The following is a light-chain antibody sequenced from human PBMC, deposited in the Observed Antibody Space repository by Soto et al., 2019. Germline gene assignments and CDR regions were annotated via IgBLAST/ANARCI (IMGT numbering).Light chain of an antibody. CDR3: AAWDDSLSGVV. Sequence: QSVLTQPPSASGTPGQRVTISCSGTSTNIGRNPVYWYQQLPGTAPKLLIYGNDQRPSGVPDRFSGSKSGASASLAISGLRSEDEADYYCAAWDDSLSGVVFGGGTKVIVL. J-gene: IGLJ3*02. CDR2: GND. CDR1: STNIGRNP. V-gene: IGLV1-47*02.